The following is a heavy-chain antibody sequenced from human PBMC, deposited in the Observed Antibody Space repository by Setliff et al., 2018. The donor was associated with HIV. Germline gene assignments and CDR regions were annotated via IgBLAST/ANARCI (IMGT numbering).Heavy chain of an antibody. CDR3: ARYTAGSMVDY. J-gene: IGHJ4*02. Sequence: SETLSLTCSVSGGSIISDIFYWGWIRQPPGKGLEWIGSIFPGSTRYNPSLRGRLTISLDSSTNQFSVALSSVTATDTAMYYCARYTAGSMVDYWGPGTLVTVSS. V-gene: IGHV4-39*01. D-gene: IGHD2-21*02. CDR2: IFPGST. CDR1: GGSIISDIFY.